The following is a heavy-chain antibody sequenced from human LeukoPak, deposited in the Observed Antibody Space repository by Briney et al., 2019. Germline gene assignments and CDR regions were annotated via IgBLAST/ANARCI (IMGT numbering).Heavy chain of an antibody. D-gene: IGHD2-2*01. CDR2: ISHDGSNE. Sequence: GRSLRLSCAASGFIFDNFGMHWVRQVPGKGLEWLALISHDGSNEYYGDFVKGRFTTSRDNSKNTVYLQMNALRPEDTAMYYCAKVGKGQLLEAFDIWGQGTMLTVSP. CDR3: AKVGKGQLLEAFDI. V-gene: IGHV3-30*18. CDR1: GFIFDNFG. J-gene: IGHJ3*02.